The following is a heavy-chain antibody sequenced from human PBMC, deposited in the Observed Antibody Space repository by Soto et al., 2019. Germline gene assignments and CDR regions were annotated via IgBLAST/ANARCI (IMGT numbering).Heavy chain of an antibody. V-gene: IGHV4-4*02. CDR3: ARSTNYGDYSVLEYYFDY. CDR2: IYHSGST. Sequence: VQLLESGGGLVQPGGSLRLSCAASGFTFSSYAMSWVRQAPGKGLEWIGEIYHSGSTNYNPSLKSRVTISVDKSKNQFSLKLSSVTAADTAVYYCARSTNYGDYSVLEYYFDYWGQGTLVTVSS. CDR1: GFTFSSYAM. J-gene: IGHJ4*02. D-gene: IGHD4-17*01.